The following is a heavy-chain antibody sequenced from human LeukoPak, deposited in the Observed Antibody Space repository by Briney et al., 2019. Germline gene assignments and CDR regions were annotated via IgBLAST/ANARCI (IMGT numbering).Heavy chain of an antibody. J-gene: IGHJ5*02. V-gene: IGHV1-8*01. CDR1: GYTFASYD. D-gene: IGHD6-13*01. Sequence: GASVKVSCKASGYTFASYDINWVRQATGQGLEWMGWMNPNSGNTGYAQKFQGRVTMTRNTSISTAYMELSSLRSEDTAVYYCARVKGKAAAARFDPWGQGTLVTVSS. CDR2: MNPNSGNT. CDR3: ARVKGKAAAARFDP.